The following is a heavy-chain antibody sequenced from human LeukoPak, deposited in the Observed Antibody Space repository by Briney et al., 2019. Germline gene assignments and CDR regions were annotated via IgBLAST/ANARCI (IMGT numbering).Heavy chain of an antibody. CDR1: GGSISSSNW. Sequence: PSGTLSLTCAVSGGSISSSNWWSWVRQPPGKGLEWIGEIYHSGSTNYNPSLKSRVTISVDKSKNQFSLKLSSVTAADTAVYYCARDETDMVRGVNAFDIWGQGTMVTVSS. V-gene: IGHV4-4*02. D-gene: IGHD3-10*01. CDR3: ARDETDMVRGVNAFDI. CDR2: IYHSGST. J-gene: IGHJ3*02.